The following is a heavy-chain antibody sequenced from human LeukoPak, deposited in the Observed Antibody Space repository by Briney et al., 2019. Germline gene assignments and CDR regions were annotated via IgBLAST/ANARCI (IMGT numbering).Heavy chain of an antibody. Sequence: GESLKISCKGSGYSFTSYWIGWVRQMPAKGREWMGIIYPGDSDTRYSPSFQGQVTISADKSISTAYLQWSSLKASDTAIYYCARRNYGDYQGFYWYFDLWGRGTLVTVSS. CDR1: GYSFTSYW. V-gene: IGHV5-51*01. CDR3: ARRNYGDYQGFYWYFDL. J-gene: IGHJ2*01. CDR2: IYPGDSDT. D-gene: IGHD4-17*01.